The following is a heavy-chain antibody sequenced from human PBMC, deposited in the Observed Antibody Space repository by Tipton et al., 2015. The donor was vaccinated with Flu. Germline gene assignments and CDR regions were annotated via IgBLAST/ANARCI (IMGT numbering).Heavy chain of an antibody. V-gene: IGHV4-38-2*01. CDR2: TFHSGNT. Sequence: TLSLTCAVSGDSISSDYYWGWIRQFPGKGLEWIGNTFHSGNTYHNPSLKSRVTISVDTSKNQFSLKLSSVTAADTAVYYCARRDYNNYVSDPKSRFDPWGQGILVTVSS. CDR3: ARRDYNNYVSDPKSRFDP. CDR1: GDSISSDYY. D-gene: IGHD4-11*01. J-gene: IGHJ5*02.